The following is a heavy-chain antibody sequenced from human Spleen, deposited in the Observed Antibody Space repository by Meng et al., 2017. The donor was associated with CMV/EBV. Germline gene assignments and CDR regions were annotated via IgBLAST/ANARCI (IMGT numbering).Heavy chain of an antibody. CDR2: MNPNSGNT. V-gene: IGHV1-8*03. J-gene: IGHJ6*02. CDR3: ARDRARTGGGMDV. CDR1: GYTFTGYH. Sequence: ASVKVSCKASGYTFTGYHMHWVRQATGQGLEWMGWMNPNSGNTGYAQKFQGRVTITRNTSISTAYMELSSLRSEDTAVYYCARDRARTGGGMDVWGQGTTVTVSS. D-gene: IGHD1-1*01.